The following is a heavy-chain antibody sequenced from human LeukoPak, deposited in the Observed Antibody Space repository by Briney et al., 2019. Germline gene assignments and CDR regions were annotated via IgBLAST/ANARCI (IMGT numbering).Heavy chain of an antibody. V-gene: IGHV3-23*01. Sequence: GGSLRLSCAASGLTFTNYGMTWVRQAPGKGLEWVSSIIGSGSDTYYADSVKGRFTISRDNSKNTLYVQMVSLRAEDTAIYDCAGSSGWGAHDYWGQGTLVTVSS. D-gene: IGHD6-19*01. CDR1: GLTFTNYG. CDR2: IIGSGSDT. CDR3: AGSSGWGAHDY. J-gene: IGHJ4*02.